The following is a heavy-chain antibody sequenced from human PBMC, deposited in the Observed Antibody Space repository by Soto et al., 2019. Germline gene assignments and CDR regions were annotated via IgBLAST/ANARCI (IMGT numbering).Heavy chain of an antibody. CDR2: IYYSGST. D-gene: IGHD3-3*01. J-gene: IGHJ5*02. CDR1: GGSISSGDYY. V-gene: IGHV4-31*03. CDR3: SRWWSGSRQGFDP. Sequence: QVQLQESGPGLVKPSQTLSLTCTVSGGSISSGDYYWSWIRQHPGKGLEWIGYIYYSGSTYYSPSLKSRVTISVATSKNQFYLKLSSLTAADTAVYYCSRWWSGSRQGFDPWGQGTLVTVSS.